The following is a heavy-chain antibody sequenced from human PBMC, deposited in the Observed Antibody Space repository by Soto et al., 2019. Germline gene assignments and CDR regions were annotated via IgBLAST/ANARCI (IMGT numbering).Heavy chain of an antibody. CDR1: GCTFDDYG. CDR2: INWNGGST. D-gene: IGHD1-26*01. J-gene: IGHJ6*03. CDR3: ARLGGYRPYYYYMDV. V-gene: IGHV3-20*01. Sequence: EVQLVESGGGVVRPGGSLRLSCAASGCTFDDYGMSWVRQAPRKGLEWVSGINWNGGSTGYADSVKGRFTISRDNAKNSLYLQMNSLRAEDTALYHCARLGGYRPYYYYMDVWGKGTTVTVSS.